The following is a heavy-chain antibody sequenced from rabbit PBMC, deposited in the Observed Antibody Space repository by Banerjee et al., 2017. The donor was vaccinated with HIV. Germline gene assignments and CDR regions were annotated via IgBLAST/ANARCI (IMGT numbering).Heavy chain of an antibody. CDR1: GFSFSYKYV. Sequence: QEQLVESGGGLVKPGASLTLTCTASGFSFSYKYVMCWVRQAPGKGLEWIACINTSSANTVYANWAKGRFTISKTSSTTVTLQMASLTAADTATYFCAKSSGYYYILWGPGTLVTVS. CDR2: INTSSANT. V-gene: IGHV1S45*01. D-gene: IGHD1-1*01. J-gene: IGHJ4*01. CDR3: AKSSGYYYIL.